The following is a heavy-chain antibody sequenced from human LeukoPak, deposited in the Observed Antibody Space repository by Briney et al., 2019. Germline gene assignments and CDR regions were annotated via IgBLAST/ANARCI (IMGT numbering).Heavy chain of an antibody. CDR2: IYRSGST. CDR3: ARESGLWPKYNYGMDV. CDR1: GGSSSNYY. D-gene: IGHD5-18*01. J-gene: IGHJ6*02. V-gene: IGHV4-4*07. Sequence: SETLSLTCSVSGGSSSNYYWSWIRQPAGKGLEWIGRIYRSGSTNYNPSLKSRVTMSVDTSKNQFSLKLTSLTAADTAVYYCARESGLWPKYNYGMDVWGQGTTVTVSS.